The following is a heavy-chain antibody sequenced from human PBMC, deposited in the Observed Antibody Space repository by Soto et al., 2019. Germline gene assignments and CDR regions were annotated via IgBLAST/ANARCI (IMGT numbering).Heavy chain of an antibody. CDR1: GGSISSYY. CDR2: IYYSGST. Sequence: PSETLSLTCTVSGGSISSYYWSWTRQPPGKGLEWIGYIYYSGSTNYNPSLKSRVTISVDTSKNQFSLKLSSVTAAETAVYYCASGKERVATPSGSWGQGTLVPVS. J-gene: IGHJ1*01. V-gene: IGHV4-59*01. D-gene: IGHD2-15*01. CDR3: ASGKERVATPSGS.